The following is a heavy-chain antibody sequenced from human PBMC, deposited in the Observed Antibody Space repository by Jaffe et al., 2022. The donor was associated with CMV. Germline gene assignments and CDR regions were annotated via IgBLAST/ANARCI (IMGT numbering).Heavy chain of an antibody. J-gene: IGHJ6*02. Sequence: QVTLRESGPALVKPTQTLTLTCTFSGFSLSTSGMCVSWIRQPPGKALEWLALIDWDDDKYYSTSLKTRLTISKDTSKNQVVLTMTNMDPVDTATYYCARIKYYYDSSGYRYYYYGMDVWGQGTTVTVSS. CDR1: GFSLSTSGMC. V-gene: IGHV2-70*01. D-gene: IGHD3-22*01. CDR3: ARIKYYYDSSGYRYYYYGMDV. CDR2: IDWDDDK.